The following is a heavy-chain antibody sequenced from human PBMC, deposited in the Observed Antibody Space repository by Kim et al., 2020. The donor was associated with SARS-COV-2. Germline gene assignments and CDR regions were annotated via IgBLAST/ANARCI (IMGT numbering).Heavy chain of an antibody. CDR1: GGTFSSYA. V-gene: IGHV1-69*13. J-gene: IGHJ4*02. CDR3: ARDMIFMGQQLAIPEDDY. CDR2: IIPIFGTA. Sequence: SVKVSCKASGGTFSSYAISWVRQAPGQGLEWMGGIIPIFGTANYAQKFQGRVTITADESTSTAYMELSSLRSEDTAVYYCARDMIFMGQQLAIPEDDYWGQGTLVTVSS. D-gene: IGHD6-13*01.